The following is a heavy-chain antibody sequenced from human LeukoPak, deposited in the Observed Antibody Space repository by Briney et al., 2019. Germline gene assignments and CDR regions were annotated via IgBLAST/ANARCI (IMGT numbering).Heavy chain of an antibody. V-gene: IGHV3-43*01. CDR3: AKSKTAVTTGYLDY. CDR1: GFTFDDYT. J-gene: IGHJ4*02. D-gene: IGHD4-17*01. CDR2: ISWDGGST. Sequence: GGSLRLSCAASGFTFDDYTMHWVRQAPGKGLEWVSLISWDGGSTYYADSVKGRFTISRDNSKNSLYLQMNSLRTEDTALYYCAKSKTAVTTGYLDYWGQGTLVTVSS.